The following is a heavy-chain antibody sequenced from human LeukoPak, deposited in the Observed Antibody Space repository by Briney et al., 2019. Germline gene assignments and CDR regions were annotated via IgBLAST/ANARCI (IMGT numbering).Heavy chain of an antibody. V-gene: IGHV4-59*01. CDR1: GDSIRECY. Sequence: AETLSLTCTVSGDSIRECYGSWIRRPPGKGLEWIGYVFYSGSTNYNPSLKSRVSTSVDTSKNQLSLKLRSVTAADTAVYYCARDLRSSSWSYYFDYWGQGILVTVSS. CDR3: ARDLRSSSWSYYFDY. D-gene: IGHD6-13*01. J-gene: IGHJ4*02. CDR2: VFYSGST.